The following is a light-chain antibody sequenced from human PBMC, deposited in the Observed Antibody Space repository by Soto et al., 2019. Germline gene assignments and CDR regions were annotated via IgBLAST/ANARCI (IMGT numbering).Light chain of an antibody. CDR1: ESLLHSNGYNY. J-gene: IGKJ1*01. V-gene: IGKV2-28*01. Sequence: IVMTHSPLTMPVTPGEPASISCRSSESLLHSNGYNYLDWYLQKPGQSPQLLIYLGSNRASGVPDRFSGSGSGTDFTLKIRRVEAEDVGVYYCMQALQTRTFGQGTKVDIK. CDR3: MQALQTRT. CDR2: LGS.